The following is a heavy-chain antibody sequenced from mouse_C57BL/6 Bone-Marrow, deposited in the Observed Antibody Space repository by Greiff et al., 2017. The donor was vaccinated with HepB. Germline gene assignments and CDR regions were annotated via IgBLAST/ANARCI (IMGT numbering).Heavy chain of an antibody. V-gene: IGHV14-4*01. CDR2: IDPENGDT. J-gene: IGHJ2*01. CDR3: TTDLFDY. Sequence: EVQLQQSGAELVRPGASVKLSCSASGFNIKDDYMHWVKLRPEQGLEWIGWIDPENGDTEYASKFQGKATITADTSSNTAYLQLSSLTSEDTAVYYCTTDLFDYWGQGTTLTVSS. CDR1: GFNIKDDY.